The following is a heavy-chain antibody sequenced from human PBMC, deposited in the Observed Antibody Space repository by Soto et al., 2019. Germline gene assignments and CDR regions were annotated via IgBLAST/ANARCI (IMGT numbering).Heavy chain of an antibody. CDR1: GGSISSSSYY. CDR2: IYYSGST. CDR3: ARHDCGGTGTTSRCLLIGWFDP. D-gene: IGHD1-1*01. Sequence: QLQLQESGPGLVKPSETLSLTCTVSGGSISSSSYYWGWIRQPPGKGLEWIGSIYYSGSTYYNPSLKSRVTISVDTSKNQFSLKLSSVTAADTAVYYCARHDCGGTGTTSRCLLIGWFDPWGQGTLVTVSS. V-gene: IGHV4-39*01. J-gene: IGHJ5*02.